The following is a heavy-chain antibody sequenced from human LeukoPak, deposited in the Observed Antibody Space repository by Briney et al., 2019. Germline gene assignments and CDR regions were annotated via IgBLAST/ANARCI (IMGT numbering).Heavy chain of an antibody. CDR1: GGSISSYY. V-gene: IGHV4-59*01. D-gene: IGHD3-22*01. Sequence: SETLSLTCTVSGGSISSYYWSWIRQPPGKGLEWLGYIYYSGSTNYNPSLKSRVTISVDTSKNQFSLKLSSVTAADTAVYYCARYYYDSSGYYYYYYGMDVWGQGTTVTVSS. J-gene: IGHJ6*02. CDR3: ARYYYDSSGYYYYYYGMDV. CDR2: IYYSGST.